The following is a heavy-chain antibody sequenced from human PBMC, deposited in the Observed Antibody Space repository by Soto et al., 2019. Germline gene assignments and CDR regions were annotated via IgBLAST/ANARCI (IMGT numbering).Heavy chain of an antibody. CDR2: IYYSGST. Sequence: QMQLQESGPGLVKPSQTLSLTCTVSGGSISSGGYYWSWIRQHPGKGLEWIGYIYYSGSTYYNPSLKSRVTISVDTSKNQFSLKLSSVTAADTAAYYCARELLRFSAVDYWGQGTLVTVSS. V-gene: IGHV4-31*03. J-gene: IGHJ4*02. D-gene: IGHD3-3*01. CDR3: ARELLRFSAVDY. CDR1: GGSISSGGYY.